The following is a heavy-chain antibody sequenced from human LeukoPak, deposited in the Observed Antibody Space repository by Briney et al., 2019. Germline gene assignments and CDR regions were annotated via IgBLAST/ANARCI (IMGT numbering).Heavy chain of an antibody. D-gene: IGHD3-10*01. CDR3: ARAYGSGSYYWFDR. CDR1: GFTFNDYG. Sequence: PGGSLRLSCAASGFTFNDYGMSWVRQAPGKGLEWVSGINWNGGSTGYADSVKGRFTISRDNAKNSLYLQMNSLRAEDTALYHCARAYGSGSYYWFDRWGQGTLVTVSS. J-gene: IGHJ5*02. CDR2: INWNGGST. V-gene: IGHV3-20*01.